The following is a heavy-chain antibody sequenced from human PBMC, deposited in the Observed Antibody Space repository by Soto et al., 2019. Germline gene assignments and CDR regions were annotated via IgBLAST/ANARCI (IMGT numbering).Heavy chain of an antibody. Sequence: EVQLVESGGGVVQPGGSLRLSCTASGFTFNTHWMHWVRQAPGKGLVWVSRIYFDGITTNYADSVKGRLTVSRDNAKNTGYLNVKTWRDEGTAVHYCARGGARGVDYGGQGTLVTVSS. D-gene: IGHD3-10*01. CDR3: ARGGARGVDY. V-gene: IGHV3-74*01. J-gene: IGHJ4*02. CDR1: GFTFNTHW. CDR2: IYFDGITT.